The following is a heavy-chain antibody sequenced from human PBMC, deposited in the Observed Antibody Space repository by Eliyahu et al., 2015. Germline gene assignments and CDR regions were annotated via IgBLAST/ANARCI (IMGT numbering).Heavy chain of an antibody. CDR2: INHSGST. D-gene: IGHD6-19*01. V-gene: IGHV4-34*01. CDR3: ARGWAVAGTRYYYYYGMDV. Sequence: GLEWIGEINHSGSTNYNPSLKSRVTISVDTSKNQFSLKLSSVTAADTAVYYCARGWAVAGTRYYYYYGMDVWGQGTTVTVSS. J-gene: IGHJ6*02.